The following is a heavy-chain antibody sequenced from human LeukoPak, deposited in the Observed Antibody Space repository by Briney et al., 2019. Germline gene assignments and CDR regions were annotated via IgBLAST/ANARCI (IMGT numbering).Heavy chain of an antibody. J-gene: IGHJ4*02. Sequence: GASVKVSCKVSGYTLTELSMHWVRQAHGKGLEWMGGFGPEGGEAIYAQKFQGRVTLTEDTSADTTYMEPSSLRSDDTAVYHCATVFFSGSYYFDYWGQGTLVTVSS. CDR3: ATVFFSGSYYFDY. D-gene: IGHD1-26*01. V-gene: IGHV1-24*01. CDR1: GYTLTELS. CDR2: FGPEGGEA.